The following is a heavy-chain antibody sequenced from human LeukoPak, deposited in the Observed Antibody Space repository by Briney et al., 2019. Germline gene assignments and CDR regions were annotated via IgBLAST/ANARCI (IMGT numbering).Heavy chain of an antibody. CDR2: INPNSGGT. J-gene: IGHJ6*02. Sequence: GASVTVSCKASGYTFTGYYMHWVRQAPGQGLEWMGWINPNSGGTNYAQKFQGWVTMTRDTSISTAYMELSRLRSDDTAVYYCARGYYDSSGYYQQLRPEYYYYGMDVWGLGTTVTVSS. CDR3: ARGYYDSSGYYQQLRPEYYYYGMDV. CDR1: GYTFTGYY. D-gene: IGHD3-22*01. V-gene: IGHV1-2*04.